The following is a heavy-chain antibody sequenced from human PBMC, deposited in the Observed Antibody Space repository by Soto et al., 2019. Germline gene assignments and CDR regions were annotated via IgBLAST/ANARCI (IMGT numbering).Heavy chain of an antibody. CDR2: INPSGGST. CDR1: GYTFTSYY. Sequence: ASVKVSCKASGYTFTSYYMHWLRQAPGQGLEWMGIINPSGGSTSYAQKFQGRVTTTRDTSTSTVYMELSSLRSEDTAVYYCAREESMVEMATKGVVNWFDPWGQGTLVTV. D-gene: IGHD5-12*01. CDR3: AREESMVEMATKGVVNWFDP. V-gene: IGHV1-46*01. J-gene: IGHJ5*02.